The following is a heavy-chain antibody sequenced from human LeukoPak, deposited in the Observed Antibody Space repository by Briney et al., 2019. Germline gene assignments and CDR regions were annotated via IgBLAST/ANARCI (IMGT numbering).Heavy chain of an antibody. J-gene: IGHJ4*02. V-gene: IGHV3-48*04. CDR2: ITGSGSTI. Sequence: GGSLRLSCAASGFTFSSHGMNWVRQAPGKGLEWVSGITGSGSTIYYADSVKGRFTISRDNAKNSLYLQMNSLRVEDTAVYYCAKDRGIISDYWGQGTLVTVSS. CDR1: GFTFSSHG. CDR3: AKDRGIISDY. D-gene: IGHD3-10*01.